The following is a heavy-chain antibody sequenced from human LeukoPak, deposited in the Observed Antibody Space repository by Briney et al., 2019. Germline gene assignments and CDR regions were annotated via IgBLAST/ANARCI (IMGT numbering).Heavy chain of an antibody. J-gene: IGHJ5*02. V-gene: IGHV4-30-2*01. CDR1: GGSISSGGYS. Sequence: SETLSLTCAVSGGSISSGGYSWSWIRQPPGKGLEWIGYIYHSGSTYYNPSLKSRVTISVDRSKNQFSLKLSSVTAADTAVYYCARCPSAPIVFSRWFDPWGQGTLVTVSS. CDR2: IYHSGST. D-gene: IGHD3-22*01. CDR3: ARCPSAPIVFSRWFDP.